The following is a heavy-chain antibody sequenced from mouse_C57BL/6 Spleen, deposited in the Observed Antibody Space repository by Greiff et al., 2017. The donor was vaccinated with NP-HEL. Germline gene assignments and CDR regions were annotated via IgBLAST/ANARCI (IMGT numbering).Heavy chain of an antibody. V-gene: IGHV1-19*01. D-gene: IGHD1-1*01. CDR1: GYTFTDYY. Sequence: EVQLQQSGPVLVKPGASVKMSCKASGYTFTDYYMNWVKQSHGKSLEWIGVINPYNGGTSYNQKFKGKATLTVDKSSSTAYMELNSLTSEDSAVYYCARRDYGSEYYFDYWGQGTTLTVSS. CDR3: ARRDYGSEYYFDY. J-gene: IGHJ2*01. CDR2: INPYNGGT.